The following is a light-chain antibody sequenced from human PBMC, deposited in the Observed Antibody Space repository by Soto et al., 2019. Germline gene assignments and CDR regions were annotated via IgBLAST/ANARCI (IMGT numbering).Light chain of an antibody. CDR2: AVS. CDR1: RSTSNY. Sequence: DIQMTQSPSSLSASVGDRVTITCRASRSTSNYLNWYQQKPWKAPKVLIYAVSSLQSGVPSRFSGSGSGTDFTLTIRSLQHADFATYYYQQTHSIPLTFGQGTKVE. J-gene: IGKJ1*01. V-gene: IGKV1-39*01. CDR3: QQTHSIPLT.